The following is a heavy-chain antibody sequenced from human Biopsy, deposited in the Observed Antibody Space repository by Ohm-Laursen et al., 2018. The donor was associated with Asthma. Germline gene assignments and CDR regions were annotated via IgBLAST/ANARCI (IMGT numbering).Heavy chain of an antibody. CDR2: LIPVLGTP. CDR1: GDSFSNYA. D-gene: IGHD5-12*01. Sequence: SSVKVSCKASGDSFSNYAISWVRQAPGQGLEWVGGLIPVLGTPDHAQMFEGRVTITADESTSTAYMELSSLSSEDTTVYYCARGYSGSDRIVYYYSGLEVWGQGTTVTVSS. V-gene: IGHV1-69*01. J-gene: IGHJ6*02. CDR3: ARGYSGSDRIVYYYSGLEV.